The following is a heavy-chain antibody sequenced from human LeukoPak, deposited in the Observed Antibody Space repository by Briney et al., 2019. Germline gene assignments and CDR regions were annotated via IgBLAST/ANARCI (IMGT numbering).Heavy chain of an antibody. J-gene: IGHJ5*02. D-gene: IGHD2-2*01. CDR3: ASQTEAQEGYCSSTSCYYWFDP. CDR2: THHTGNT. V-gene: IGHV4-38-2*02. Sequence: PSETLSLICTVSGYSISSGYYWGWIRQPPGKGLEWIGSTHHTGNTYYNPSLKSRVTISVDTSKNQFSLKLSSVTAADTAVYYCASQTEAQEGYCSSTSCYYWFDPWGQGTLVTVSS. CDR1: GYSISSGYY.